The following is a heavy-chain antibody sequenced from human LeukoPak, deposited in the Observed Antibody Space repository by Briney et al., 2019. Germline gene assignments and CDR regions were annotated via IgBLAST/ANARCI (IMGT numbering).Heavy chain of an antibody. CDR1: GFTFSSYG. D-gene: IGHD4-17*01. CDR3: ARDLREAGGDYTDYYYYYYGMDV. Sequence: GGSLRLSCAASGFTFSSYGMHWVRQAPGKGLEWVAVIWCDGSNKYYADSVKGRFTISRDNSKNTLYLQMNSLRAEDTAVYYCARDLREAGGDYTDYYYYYYGMDVWGQGTTVTVSS. J-gene: IGHJ6*02. CDR2: IWCDGSNK. V-gene: IGHV3-33*01.